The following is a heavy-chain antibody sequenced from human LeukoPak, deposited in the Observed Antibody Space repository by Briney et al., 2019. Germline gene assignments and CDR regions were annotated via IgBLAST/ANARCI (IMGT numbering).Heavy chain of an antibody. Sequence: PGRSLTLSCIPSGFSFSSYGMHWVRQAPGKGLEWVAVIWSHGNRKHHSDSVEGRFAISRDNSKNILYLQMNNLRAEDTALYYCARDSAADDSDFDVWGQGTMVTVSS. CDR1: GFSFSSYG. CDR2: IWSHGNRK. CDR3: ARDSAADDSDFDV. D-gene: IGHD6-25*01. J-gene: IGHJ3*01. V-gene: IGHV3-33*01.